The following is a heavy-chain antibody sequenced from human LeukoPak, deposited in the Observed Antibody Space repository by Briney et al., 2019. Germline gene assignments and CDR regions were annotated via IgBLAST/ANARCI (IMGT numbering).Heavy chain of an antibody. CDR2: IWYDGSNK. V-gene: IGHV3-33*01. CDR1: GFTFSSYG. Sequence: PGGSLRLSCAASGFTFSSYGMHWVRQAPGKGLEWGAVIWYDGSNKYYADSVKGRFTISRDNSKNTLYLQMNSLRAEDTAVYYCARVDDFWSGYVHPVYYGMDVWGQGTTVTVSS. CDR3: ARVDDFWSGYVHPVYYGMDV. J-gene: IGHJ6*02. D-gene: IGHD3-3*01.